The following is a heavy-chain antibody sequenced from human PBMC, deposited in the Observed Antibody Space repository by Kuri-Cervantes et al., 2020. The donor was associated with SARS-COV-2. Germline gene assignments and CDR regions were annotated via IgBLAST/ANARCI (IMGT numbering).Heavy chain of an antibody. V-gene: IGHV3-15*01. CDR2: FKSKSAGGTI. CDR3: TTLIDY. CDR1: GITFSDAW. Sequence: GESLKISCAASGITFSDAWMSWVRQAPGKGLEWVGRFKSKSAGGTIVYAAPVKGRFTISRDDSRNTLYLQMNSLKTEDTAVYYCTTLIDYWGQGALVTVSS. J-gene: IGHJ4*02.